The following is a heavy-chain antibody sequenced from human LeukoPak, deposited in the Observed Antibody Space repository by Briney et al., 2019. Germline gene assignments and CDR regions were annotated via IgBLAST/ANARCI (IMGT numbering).Heavy chain of an antibody. Sequence: GGSLRLSCAASGFTFSSYWMSWVRQAPGKGLEWVANIKQDGSEKYYVDSVKGRFTISRDNAKNSLYLQMNSLRAEDTVVYYCARGGGTGYNNWFDPWGQGTLVTVSS. D-gene: IGHD3/OR15-3a*01. V-gene: IGHV3-7*01. CDR1: GFTFSSYW. CDR2: IKQDGSEK. CDR3: ARGGGTGYNNWFDP. J-gene: IGHJ5*02.